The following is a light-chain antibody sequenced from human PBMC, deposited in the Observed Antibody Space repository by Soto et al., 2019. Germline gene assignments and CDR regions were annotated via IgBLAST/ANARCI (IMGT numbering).Light chain of an antibody. Sequence: EIVMTQSPDSLAVSLGERATINCKSSESVLKRSDNKNYMAWYQQKPGQSPKLLIYWASTRESGVPDRISGSGSGTDFSLTISGLQAEDVALYYCQQYYGTPYTFGQGTKLEIK. CDR1: ESVLKRSDNKNY. J-gene: IGKJ2*01. CDR3: QQYYGTPYT. CDR2: WAS. V-gene: IGKV4-1*01.